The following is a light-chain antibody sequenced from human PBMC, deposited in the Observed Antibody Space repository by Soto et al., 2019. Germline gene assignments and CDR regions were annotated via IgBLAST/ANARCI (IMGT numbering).Light chain of an antibody. Sequence: DIQMTQSPSSLSASVGDRVTITCRASQSISSYLNWYQQKPGKAPKLPIYAASSLQSGVPSRFSGSGSGTDFTLTISSLQPEDFATYYCQQSYNTPPTFGQGTKVEIK. CDR2: AAS. CDR1: QSISSY. J-gene: IGKJ1*01. CDR3: QQSYNTPPT. V-gene: IGKV1-39*01.